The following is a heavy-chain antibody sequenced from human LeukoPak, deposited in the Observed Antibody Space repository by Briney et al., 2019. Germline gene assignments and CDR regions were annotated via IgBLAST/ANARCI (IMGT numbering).Heavy chain of an antibody. CDR3: ARGANWGSPDY. Sequence: KPSETLSLTRTVSGGSISSDYWSWIRQSPGKGLEWIGYIYYSGTTSYNPSLKSRVTISLDTSKNQFSLKLSSVTAADTAVYYCARGANWGSPDYWGQGTLVTVSS. J-gene: IGHJ4*02. CDR1: GGSISSDY. CDR2: IYYSGTT. D-gene: IGHD7-27*01. V-gene: IGHV4-59*01.